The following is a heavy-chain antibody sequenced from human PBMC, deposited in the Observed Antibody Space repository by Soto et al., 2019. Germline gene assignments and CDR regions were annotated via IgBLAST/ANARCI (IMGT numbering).Heavy chain of an antibody. CDR3: ARVGSSGWADY. Sequence: LSLTCTVSGGSISSYYWSWIRQPAGKGLEWIGRIYTSGSTNYNPSLKSRVSMSVDTSKNQFSLKLTSVTAADTAVYYCARVGSSGWADYWGQGTLVTVSS. CDR1: GGSISSYY. V-gene: IGHV4-4*07. CDR2: IYTSGST. D-gene: IGHD6-19*01. J-gene: IGHJ4*02.